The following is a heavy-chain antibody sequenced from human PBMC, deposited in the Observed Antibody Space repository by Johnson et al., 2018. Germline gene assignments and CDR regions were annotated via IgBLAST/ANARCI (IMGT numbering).Heavy chain of an antibody. CDR1: GFTFSTYV. Sequence: QVQLVESGGGVVQPGTSLRLSCAASGFTFSTYVMHWVRQAPGKGLEWVTTIWDDGTNEYYAGPVKGRFTISSDNSKNTLYLHMNSLRAEDTAVYYCARDPPNCRGDCHAVDYWGQGTLVIVSS. J-gene: IGHJ4*02. CDR3: ARDPPNCRGDCHAVDY. V-gene: IGHV3-33*01. CDR2: IWDDGTNE. D-gene: IGHD2-21*02.